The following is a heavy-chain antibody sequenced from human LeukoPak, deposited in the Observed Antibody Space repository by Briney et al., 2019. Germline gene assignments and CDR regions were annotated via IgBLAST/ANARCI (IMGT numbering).Heavy chain of an antibody. CDR3: AKQKGYCSGGSCYYSDY. D-gene: IGHD2-15*01. J-gene: IGHJ4*02. CDR2: ISGSGSYT. CDR1: GFTFSNYA. V-gene: IGHV3-23*01. Sequence: GGSLRLSCAASGFTFSNYAMSWVRQAPGEGLEWVSAISGSGSYTYYADSVKGRFTISRDNSKNTLYLQMNSLRAEDTARYYCAKQKGYCSGGSCYYSDYWGQGTLVTVSS.